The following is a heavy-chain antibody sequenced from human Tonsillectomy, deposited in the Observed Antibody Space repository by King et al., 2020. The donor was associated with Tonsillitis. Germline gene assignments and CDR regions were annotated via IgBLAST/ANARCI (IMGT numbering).Heavy chain of an antibody. V-gene: IGHV5-51*01. D-gene: IGHD3-16*01. CDR1: GYSFTTYW. J-gene: IGHJ3*02. CDR2: IYPGDSDT. Sequence: EVQLVESGAEVKKPGESLKISCKGSGYSFTTYWVAWVRQMPGKGLEWMGIIYPGDSDTRYSPSFQGQITISTDESISTAYLQWSSLKASDTAIYYCARQSARGGRVDALDIWGQGTVVTVSS. CDR3: ARQSARGGRVDALDI.